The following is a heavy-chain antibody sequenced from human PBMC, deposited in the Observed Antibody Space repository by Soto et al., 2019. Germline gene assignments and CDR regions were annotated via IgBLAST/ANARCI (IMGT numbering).Heavy chain of an antibody. D-gene: IGHD6-13*01. CDR2: INHSGST. Sequence: PSETLSLTCAVYGGSFSGYYWSWIRQPPGKGLEWIGEINHSGSTNYNPSLKSRVTISVDTSKNQFSLKLSSVTAADTAVYYCARGPIAAAGTESDYWGQGTLVTVSS. CDR3: ARGPIAAAGTESDY. V-gene: IGHV4-34*01. CDR1: GGSFSGYY. J-gene: IGHJ4*02.